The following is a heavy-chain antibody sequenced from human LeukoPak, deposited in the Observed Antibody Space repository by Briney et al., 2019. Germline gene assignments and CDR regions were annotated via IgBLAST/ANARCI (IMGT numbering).Heavy chain of an antibody. J-gene: IGHJ4*02. CDR1: GYTFTSYY. CDR2: INPSGGST. V-gene: IGHV1-46*01. Sequence: GASVKVSCKASGYTFTSYYMHWVRQAPGQGLEWMGIINPSGGSTSYAQKFQGRVTMTRDMSTSTVYMELSSLRSEDTAVYYCARVHAFGNFDYWGQGTLVTVSS. CDR3: ARVHAFGNFDY. D-gene: IGHD3-16*01.